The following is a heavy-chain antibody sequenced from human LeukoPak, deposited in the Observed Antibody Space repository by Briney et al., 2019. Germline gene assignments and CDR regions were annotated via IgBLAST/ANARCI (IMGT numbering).Heavy chain of an antibody. Sequence: SETLSLTCAVYGGSFSGYYWSWIRQPPGKGLEWIGEINHSGSTNYNPSLKSRVTISVDTSKNQFSLKLSSVTAADTAVYYCAGGLRYFDCRFDPWGQGTLVTVSS. V-gene: IGHV4-34*01. D-gene: IGHD3-9*01. CDR3: AGGLRYFDCRFDP. J-gene: IGHJ5*02. CDR2: INHSGST. CDR1: GGSFSGYY.